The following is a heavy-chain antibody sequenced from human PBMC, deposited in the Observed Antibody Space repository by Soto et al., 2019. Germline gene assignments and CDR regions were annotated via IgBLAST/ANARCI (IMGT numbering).Heavy chain of an antibody. CDR3: ARGTTIFGVVIIPAPFDY. CDR1: GYTFTSYY. V-gene: IGHV1-2*04. D-gene: IGHD3-3*01. CDR2: IKNNSGGK. J-gene: IGHJ4*02. Sequence: ASVKVSCKASGYTFTSYYMRWVRQSPVQGPEWMGWIKNNSGGKNYAQKFQGWVNMNRDTYISTDYMELSRLRYDDTAVYYCARGTTIFGVVIIPAPFDYWGQGTLVTVSS.